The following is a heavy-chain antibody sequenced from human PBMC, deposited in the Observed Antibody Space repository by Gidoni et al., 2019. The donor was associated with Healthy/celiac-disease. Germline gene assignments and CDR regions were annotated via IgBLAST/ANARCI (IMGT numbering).Heavy chain of an antibody. CDR3: ARDGAAGEMATGYYYDGMDV. J-gene: IGHJ6*02. V-gene: IGHV1-46*01. Sequence: QVQLVQSGVEVTKPGASVTVSCQASGYTFTSSYMHWVRQATGQGREWMGIIHASGVSKSYAQKLQGRVTMTRDTSTSTVYMELSSLRSEDTAVYYCARDGAAGEMATGYYYDGMDVWGQGTTVTVSS. D-gene: IGHD5-12*01. CDR1: GYTFTSSY. CDR2: IHASGVSK.